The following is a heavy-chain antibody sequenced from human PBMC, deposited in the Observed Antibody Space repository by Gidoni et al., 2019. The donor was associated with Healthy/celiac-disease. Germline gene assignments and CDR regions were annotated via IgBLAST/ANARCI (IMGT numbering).Heavy chain of an antibody. Sequence: EVQLVESGGGLVQPGGSLKLSCADSGFTLSGSAMPWVRQASGKGLEWVGRMRSKANRYATAYAASVKGRFTISRDDSKNTAYLQMNSLKTEDTAVYYCTSPSSSGWTYFDYWGQGTLVTVSS. CDR2: MRSKANRYAT. J-gene: IGHJ4*02. CDR3: TSPSSSGWTYFDY. V-gene: IGHV3-73*02. D-gene: IGHD6-19*01. CDR1: GFTLSGSA.